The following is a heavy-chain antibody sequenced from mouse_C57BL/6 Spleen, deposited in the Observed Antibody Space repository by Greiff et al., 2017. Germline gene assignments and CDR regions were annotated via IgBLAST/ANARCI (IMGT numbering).Heavy chain of an antibody. J-gene: IGHJ2*01. CDR3: ANYYGSSYDYFDY. CDR1: GSTFTSYW. Sequence: VQLQQSGAELAKPGASVKLSCKASGSTFTSYWMHWVKQRPGQGLEWIGYINPSCGFTKYNQTFQDKATLTADKSSSTAYMQLSSLTSEYSAVYYCANYYGSSYDYFDYWGQGTTLTVSS. V-gene: IGHV1-7*01. D-gene: IGHD1-1*01. CDR2: INPSCGFT.